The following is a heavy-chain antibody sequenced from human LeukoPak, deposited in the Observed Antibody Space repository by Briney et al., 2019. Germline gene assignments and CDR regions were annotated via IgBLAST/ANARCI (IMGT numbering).Heavy chain of an antibody. CDR2: ISSSGSTI. V-gene: IGHV3-48*03. CDR3: ARGKTPLYYYGLDV. Sequence: PGGSLRLSCAASTFTFSNYEMNWVRQAPGQGLEWVSYISSSGSTIYYADSVKGRFTISRDNAKNSLYLQMNSLRAEDTAIYYCARGKTPLYYYGLDVWGQGTTVTVSS. CDR1: TFTFSNYE. J-gene: IGHJ6*02.